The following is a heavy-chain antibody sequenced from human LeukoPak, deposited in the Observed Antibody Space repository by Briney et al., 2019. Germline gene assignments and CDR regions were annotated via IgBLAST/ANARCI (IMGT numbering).Heavy chain of an antibody. D-gene: IGHD6-25*01. J-gene: IGHJ3*02. V-gene: IGHV1-46*01. CDR2: INPSGGSA. CDR1: GYIFTSCY. Sequence: ASVKVSCKASGYIFTSCYMHWVRQAPGQGLEWMGIINPSGGSATYAQRFQGRITVTRDTSTSTVYMKLSSLRSEDTAVYYCARRQPAATNAFDIWGQGTMVSVSS. CDR3: ARRQPAATNAFDI.